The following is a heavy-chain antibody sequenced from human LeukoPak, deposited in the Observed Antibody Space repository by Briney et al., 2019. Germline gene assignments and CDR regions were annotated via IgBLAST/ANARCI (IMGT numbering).Heavy chain of an antibody. J-gene: IGHJ5*02. V-gene: IGHV4-4*09. Sequence: SETLSLTCTVSGGSISSYYWSWIRQPPGKGLEWIGYIYTSGSTNYNPSLKSRVTISVDTSKNQFSLKLSSVTAADTAVYYCARHGGGYYDFWSGYQWLNWFDPWGQGTLVAVSS. CDR2: IYTSGST. CDR3: ARHGGGYYDFWSGYQWLNWFDP. CDR1: GGSISSYY. D-gene: IGHD3-3*01.